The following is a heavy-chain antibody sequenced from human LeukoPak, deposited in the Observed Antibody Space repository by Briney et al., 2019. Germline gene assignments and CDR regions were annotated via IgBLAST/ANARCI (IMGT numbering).Heavy chain of an antibody. D-gene: IGHD3-10*01. V-gene: IGHV4-59*01. J-gene: IGHJ5*02. Sequence: SETLSLTCTVSGGSISSYYWSWIRQPPGKGLEWIGYIYYSGSTNYNPSLKSRVTISVDTSKNQFSLKLSSVTAADTAVYYCARDRGGSGTPFDPWGQGTLVTVSS. CDR2: IYYSGST. CDR1: GGSISSYY. CDR3: ARDRGGSGTPFDP.